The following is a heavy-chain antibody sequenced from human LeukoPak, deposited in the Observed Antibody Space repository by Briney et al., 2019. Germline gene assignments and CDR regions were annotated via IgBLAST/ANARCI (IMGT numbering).Heavy chain of an antibody. J-gene: IGHJ5*02. CDR3: ARQRGYHYDSATNRFSDL. Sequence: GSLSLTCTVSGGSISSSSYYWGWIRQPPGKGLEWIGSVYYSGITYYNPSLKSRVTISVDTSKNQFSLRQSSVTAADTAVYYCARQRGYHYDSATNRFSDLWGQGTRVTVSS. CDR2: VYYSGIT. V-gene: IGHV4-39*01. CDR1: GGSISSSSYY. D-gene: IGHD3-22*01.